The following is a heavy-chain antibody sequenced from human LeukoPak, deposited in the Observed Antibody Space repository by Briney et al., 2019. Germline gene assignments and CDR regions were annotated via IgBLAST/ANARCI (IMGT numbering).Heavy chain of an antibody. D-gene: IGHD6-13*01. CDR1: GFTFSNYG. CDR3: VKGGGYSRSPLDY. V-gene: IGHV3-30*18. CDR2: ISYDGSNK. Sequence: GRSLRLSCAASGFTFSNYGMHWVRQAPGKGLEWVAIISYDGSNKYYADSVKGRFTISRDNSKNTVYLQMSSLRAEDTAVYYCVKGGGYSRSPLDYWGQGTLVTVSS. J-gene: IGHJ4*02.